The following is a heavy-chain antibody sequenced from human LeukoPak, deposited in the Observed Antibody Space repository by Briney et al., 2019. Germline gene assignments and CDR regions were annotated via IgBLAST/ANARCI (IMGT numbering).Heavy chain of an antibody. J-gene: IGHJ4*02. CDR2: IYYSGST. V-gene: IGHV4-59*01. Sequence: SETLSLTCTVSGGSISSYYWSWIRQPPGKGLEWIGYIYYSGSTNYNPSLKSRVTISVDTSKNQFSLKLSSVTAADTAVYYCARVNVYCSGGTCYLIDFDYWGQGTLVTVSS. CDR1: GGSISSYY. CDR3: ARVNVYCSGGTCYLIDFDY. D-gene: IGHD2-15*01.